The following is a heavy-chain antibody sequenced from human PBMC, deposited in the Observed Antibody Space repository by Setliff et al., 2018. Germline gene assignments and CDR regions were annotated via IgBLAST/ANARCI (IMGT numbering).Heavy chain of an antibody. V-gene: IGHV3-30*01. D-gene: IGHD3-22*01. CDR2: TSYDGGIE. CDR3: AKDTHYYASSGYYCFDY. CDR1: GFTFSTYA. J-gene: IGHJ4*02. Sequence: PGGSLRLSCAASGFTFSTYALHWFRQAPGKGLEWVALTSYDGGIEDYADSVKGRFTISRDNSRNTLFLQMNSLRAEDTGVYYCAKDTHYYASSGYYCFDYWGQGTLVTVSS.